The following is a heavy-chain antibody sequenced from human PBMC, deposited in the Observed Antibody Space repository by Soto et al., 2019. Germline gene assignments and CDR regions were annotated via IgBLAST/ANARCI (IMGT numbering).Heavy chain of an antibody. CDR3: AKSLLFVDHGYMDV. D-gene: IGHD2-21*01. CDR1: GGSFTSYS. Sequence: QVQLVQYGAELKKPGSSVKVSSEASGGSFTSYSFTWVRQAPGQGLEWMGRIIPIQGKANYALKFQDRVTITADRPTRTVDMELTSLRPEDTAVYFCAKSLLFVDHGYMDVWGKGATGTVSS. V-gene: IGHV1-69*02. J-gene: IGHJ6*03. CDR2: IIPIQGKA.